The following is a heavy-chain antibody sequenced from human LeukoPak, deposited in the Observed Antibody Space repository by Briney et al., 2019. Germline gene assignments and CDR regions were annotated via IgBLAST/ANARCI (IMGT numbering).Heavy chain of an antibody. J-gene: IGHJ6*02. CDR2: MSGDADVI. CDR3: ARGGAHGMDV. Sequence: GGSLRLSCAASGFTFNDYYMTWIRQVPGKGLEWVSYMSGDADVINYADFVKGRFTISRDNAKRSVYLQMNSLRAEDTALYYCARGGAHGMDVWGQGTTVTVSS. CDR1: GFTFNDYY. D-gene: IGHD1-26*01. V-gene: IGHV3-11*01.